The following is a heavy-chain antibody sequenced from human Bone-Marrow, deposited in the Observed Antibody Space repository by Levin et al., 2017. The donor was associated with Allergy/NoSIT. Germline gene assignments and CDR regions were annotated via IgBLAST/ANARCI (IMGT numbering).Heavy chain of an antibody. CDR1: GVTFTDYA. V-gene: IGHV3-30*01. J-gene: IGHJ4*02. CDR2: VSYDGATK. D-gene: IGHD2-21*01. Sequence: GGSLRLSCAASGVTFTDYAMHWVRQAPGKGLEWVAGVSYDGATKKYEDSVRGRFTVSRDNSRNTLYLQMDSLRPDDTAVYYCGGGGGRLWHSPSGANFDHWGQGILVIVSS. CDR3: GGGGGRLWHSPSGANFDH.